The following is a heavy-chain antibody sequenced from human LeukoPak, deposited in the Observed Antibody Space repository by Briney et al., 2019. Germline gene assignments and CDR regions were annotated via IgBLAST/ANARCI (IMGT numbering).Heavy chain of an antibody. J-gene: IGHJ4*02. D-gene: IGHD6-13*01. V-gene: IGHV3-23*01. Sequence: GGSLRLSCAASGFIFNNYAMNWVRQAPGKGLEWVSGISGFGGSTYYAASVKGRFSISRDNSGSTLFLQLNHLRVEDTALYYCARRSGSSWSSFDYWGQGTLVTVSS. CDR1: GFIFNNYA. CDR3: ARRSGSSWSSFDY. CDR2: ISGFGGST.